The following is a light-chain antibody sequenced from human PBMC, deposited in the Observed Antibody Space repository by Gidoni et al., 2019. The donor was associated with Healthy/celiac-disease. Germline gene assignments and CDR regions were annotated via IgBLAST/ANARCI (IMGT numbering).Light chain of an antibody. CDR2: EDN. Sequence: NFMLTQPHSVSESPGKTVTISCTRSSGSIASNYVQWYQQRPGSAPTTVIYEDNQRPSGVPDRFSGSIDSSSNSASLPLSGLKTEDEADYYCQSYDSSNVVFGGGTKLXVX. V-gene: IGLV6-57*04. CDR3: QSYDSSNVV. CDR1: SGSIASNY. J-gene: IGLJ2*01.